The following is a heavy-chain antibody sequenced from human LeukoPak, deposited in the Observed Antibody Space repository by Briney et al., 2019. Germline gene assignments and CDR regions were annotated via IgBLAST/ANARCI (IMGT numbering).Heavy chain of an antibody. Sequence: SETLSLTCTDSGASISSFYWSWIRQPPGKGLEWIGYIYSSGNTNYNPSLRSRVTISSDTSRTQFSLKLSSVTAADTAVYYCARGGYYDSSGEHNWFDPWGQGTLVTVSS. CDR2: IYSSGNT. D-gene: IGHD3-22*01. V-gene: IGHV4-59*12. CDR1: GASISSFY. CDR3: ARGGYYDSSGEHNWFDP. J-gene: IGHJ5*02.